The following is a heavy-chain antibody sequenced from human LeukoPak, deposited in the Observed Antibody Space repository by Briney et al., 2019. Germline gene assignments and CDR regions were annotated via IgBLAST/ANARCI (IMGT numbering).Heavy chain of an antibody. D-gene: IGHD4-17*01. J-gene: IGHJ4*02. V-gene: IGHV4-59*08. Sequence: PSETLSLSCTASGGSISSYYWSWIRQPPGKGLEWIGYIYYSGSTNYNPSLKSRVTISVDTSKNQFSLKLSSVTAADTAVYYCARRRTTVTGGYFDYWGQGTLVTVSS. CDR2: IYYSGST. CDR1: GGSISSYY. CDR3: ARRRTTVTGGYFDY.